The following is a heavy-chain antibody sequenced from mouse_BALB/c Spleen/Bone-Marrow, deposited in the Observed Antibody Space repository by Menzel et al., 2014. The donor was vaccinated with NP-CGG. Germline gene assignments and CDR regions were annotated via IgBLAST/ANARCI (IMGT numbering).Heavy chain of an antibody. V-gene: IGHV7-3*02. CDR3: ARGGNDLDY. Sequence: DVKLVDSGGGLVQPGGSLRLSCATSGFTFTDYYMSWVRQPPGKALEWLGFIRNKANGYTTEYSASVKGRFTISRDNSQSILYLQMNTLRAEDSATYYCARGGNDLDYWGQGTTLTVSS. J-gene: IGHJ2*01. D-gene: IGHD2-3*01. CDR1: GFTFTDYY. CDR2: IRNKANGYTT.